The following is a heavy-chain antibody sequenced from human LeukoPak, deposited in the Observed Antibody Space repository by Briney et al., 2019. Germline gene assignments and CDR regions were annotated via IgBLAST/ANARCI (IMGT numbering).Heavy chain of an antibody. Sequence: SETLSLTCTVSGGSISSYYWSWIRQPPGKGLEWIGYIYYSGRTNYNPPLKSRVTISVDTSKNQFSLKLSSVTAADTAVYYCARAGACSSTSCTVPDRSYYYYYGMDVWGKGTTVTVSS. V-gene: IGHV4-59*01. CDR1: GGSISSYY. CDR2: IYYSGRT. D-gene: IGHD2-2*01. J-gene: IGHJ6*04. CDR3: ARAGACSSTSCTVPDRSYYYYYGMDV.